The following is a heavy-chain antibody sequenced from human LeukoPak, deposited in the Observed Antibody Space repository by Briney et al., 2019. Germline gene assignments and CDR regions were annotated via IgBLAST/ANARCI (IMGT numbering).Heavy chain of an antibody. CDR3: ARHGSVAARPGYFDY. V-gene: IGHV4-59*08. CDR1: GGSISSYY. CDR2: IYYSGST. J-gene: IGHJ4*02. Sequence: PSETLSLTCTVSGGSISSYYWSWIRQPPGNGLEWIGYIYYSGSTNYNPSLKSRVTISVDTSKNQFSLKLSSVTAADTAVYYCARHGSVAARPGYFDYWGQGTLVTVSS. D-gene: IGHD6-6*01.